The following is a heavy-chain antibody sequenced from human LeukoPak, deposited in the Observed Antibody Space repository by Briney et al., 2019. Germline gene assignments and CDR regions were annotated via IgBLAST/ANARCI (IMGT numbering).Heavy chain of an antibody. CDR3: TRDRSRAEDD. J-gene: IGHJ4*02. CDR2: IRYDGSDE. CDR1: GFTFSGYG. D-gene: IGHD1-14*01. V-gene: IGHV3-30*02. Sequence: PGGSLRLSCAASGFTFSGYGMHWVRQAPGKGLEWLTFIRYDGSDESYADSVKGRFTISRDNSKNTLYLQMNSLRVEDTAVYYCTRDRSRAEDDWGQGTLVTVSS.